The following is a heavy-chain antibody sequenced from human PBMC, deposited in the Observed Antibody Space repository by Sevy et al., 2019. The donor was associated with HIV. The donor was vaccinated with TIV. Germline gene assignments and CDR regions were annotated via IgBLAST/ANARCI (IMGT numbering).Heavy chain of an antibody. D-gene: IGHD2-21*01. Sequence: ASVKVSCKASGYTFSTYGISWVRQAPGQGLEWMGWISAYKGHTNYTQKVQGRVTMSIDTSTRTAYMELGSLRSDDTAVYYCARDRGHVLEVILLDNWGQGTLVTVSS. CDR2: ISAYKGHT. V-gene: IGHV1-18*01. J-gene: IGHJ4*02. CDR1: GYTFSTYG. CDR3: ARDRGHVLEVILLDN.